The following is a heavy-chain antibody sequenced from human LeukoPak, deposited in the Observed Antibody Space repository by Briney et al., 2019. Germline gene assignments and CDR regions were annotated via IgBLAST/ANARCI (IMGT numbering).Heavy chain of an antibody. CDR2: INSDGSSS. CDR3: ARGDYGEKGGAFDI. V-gene: IGHV3-74*01. Sequence: GGSLRLSCAVSGFTFSSYWMYWVRQAPGKGLVWVSGINSDGSSSSYADSVEGRFTISSDNAKNTLCLQMNSLRAEDTAVYYCARGDYGEKGGAFDIWGQGTMVTVSS. CDR1: GFTFSSYW. J-gene: IGHJ3*02. D-gene: IGHD4-17*01.